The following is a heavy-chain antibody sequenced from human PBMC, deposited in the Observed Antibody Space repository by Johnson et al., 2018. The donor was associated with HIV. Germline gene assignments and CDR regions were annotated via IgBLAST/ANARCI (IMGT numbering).Heavy chain of an antibody. D-gene: IGHD7-27*01. CDR2: ISYDGGSK. CDR3: AKERSWAFDI. J-gene: IGHJ3*02. Sequence: QVQLVESGGSVVRPGGSLRLSCAASGFTFSSYPMHWVRQAPGKGLEWVAIISYDGGSKYYADSVKGRFTISRDNSNNTLYLQMNSLRAEDTAVYYCAKERSWAFDIWGQGTMVTVS. CDR1: GFTFSSYP. V-gene: IGHV3-30*04.